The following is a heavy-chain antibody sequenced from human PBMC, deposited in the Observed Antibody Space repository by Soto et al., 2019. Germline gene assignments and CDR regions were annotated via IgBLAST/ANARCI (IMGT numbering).Heavy chain of an antibody. V-gene: IGHV1-69*01. CDR3: ARGYYYDRSGYYHKGTTRYLYGMDV. CDR2: IIPIFGTA. D-gene: IGHD3-22*01. CDR1: GGTFRSYA. J-gene: IGHJ6*02. Sequence: QVQLVQSGAEVKKPGSSVKVSCQASGGTFRSYAISWVRQAPGQGLEWMGGIIPIFGTANYAQKFQGRVTITADESTSTVYMELSSLRSEDTAVYYCARGYYYDRSGYYHKGTTRYLYGMDVWGQGTTVTVSS.